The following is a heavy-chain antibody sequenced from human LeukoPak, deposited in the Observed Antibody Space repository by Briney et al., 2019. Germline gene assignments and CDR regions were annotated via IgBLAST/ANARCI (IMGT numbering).Heavy chain of an antibody. Sequence: SETVSLTCAFYGGSFSGYYWSWLRQPPGKGLEWIGEISHSGRTNYNPSLKSRVTMSLGTSKSQLYMKVTSVTAADTAVYYCARGSHYVGGKEGYWGQGTLVTVSS. V-gene: IGHV4-34*01. D-gene: IGHD3-16*01. J-gene: IGHJ4*02. CDR3: ARGSHYVGGKEGY. CDR1: GGSFSGYY. CDR2: ISHSGRT.